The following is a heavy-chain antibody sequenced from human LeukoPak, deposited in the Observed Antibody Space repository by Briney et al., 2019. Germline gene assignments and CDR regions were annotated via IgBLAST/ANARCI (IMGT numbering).Heavy chain of an antibody. J-gene: IGHJ4*02. CDR3: ATDPPFTQPEFDH. V-gene: IGHV3-15*01. Sequence: GGSLRLSCAASGFTFDKAWMSWVRQAPGQGLEWIARIKAKKDGGATDYAVPVEGRFTVSRDDSKNTLYLQMNSLKTEDTAVYYCATDPPFTQPEFDHWGQGTLVAVSS. CDR1: GFTFDKAW. D-gene: IGHD5-18*01. CDR2: IKAKKDGGAT.